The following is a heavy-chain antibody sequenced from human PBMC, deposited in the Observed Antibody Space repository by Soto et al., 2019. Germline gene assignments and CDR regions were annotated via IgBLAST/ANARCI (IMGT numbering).Heavy chain of an antibody. CDR2: IYSGGST. CDR3: AGWQQGLYY. D-gene: IGHD6-19*01. Sequence: EVQLVESGGGLIQPGGSLRLSCAASGFTVSSNYMSWVRQAPGKGLEWVSGIYSGGSTHYADAVKGRFTISRANSKNTLYLQMSSLRAEDTAMYYCAGWQQGLYYSGQGTLVTVSS. CDR1: GFTVSSNY. J-gene: IGHJ4*02. V-gene: IGHV3-53*01.